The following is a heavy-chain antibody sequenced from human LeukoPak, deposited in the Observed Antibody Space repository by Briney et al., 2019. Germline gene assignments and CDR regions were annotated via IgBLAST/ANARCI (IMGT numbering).Heavy chain of an antibody. Sequence: PGGSLRLSCAASGFTFSSYAMSWVRQAPVKGLEWVSAISGSGGSTYYADSVKGRFTISRDNSKNTLYLQMNSLRAEDTAVYYCAIYCSSTSCYYGMDVWGQGTTVTVSS. J-gene: IGHJ6*02. CDR3: AIYCSSTSCYYGMDV. CDR2: ISGSGGST. D-gene: IGHD2-2*01. V-gene: IGHV3-23*01. CDR1: GFTFSSYA.